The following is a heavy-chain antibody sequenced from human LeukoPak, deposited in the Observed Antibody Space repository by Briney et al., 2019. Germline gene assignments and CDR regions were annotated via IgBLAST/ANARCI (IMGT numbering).Heavy chain of an antibody. J-gene: IGHJ4*02. CDR1: GFTFSSYA. Sequence: RGALRLSCVASGFTFSSYAMSCVRQAPEERLEWVSAISGSGGSTYYADSLKGRFTISRDNSKNTLYLQMNSLRAEDRAVYYCAKEISTVTSDYWGQGTLVTVSS. CDR2: ISGSGGST. CDR3: AKEISTVTSDY. V-gene: IGHV3-23*01. D-gene: IGHD4-17*01.